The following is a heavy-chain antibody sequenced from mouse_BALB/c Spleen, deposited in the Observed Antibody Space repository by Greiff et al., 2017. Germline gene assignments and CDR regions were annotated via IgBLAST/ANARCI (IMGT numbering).Heavy chain of an antibody. CDR1: GYSITSGYY. CDR2: ISYDGSN. CDR3: ARDRGYDYDGMDYFDY. D-gene: IGHD2-4*01. Sequence: EVKLMESGPGLVKPSQSLSLTCSVTGYSITSGYYWNWLRQFPGNKLEWMGYISYDGSNNYNPSLKNRISITRDTSKNQFFLKLNSVTTEDTATYYCARDRGYDYDGMDYFDYWGQGTTLTVSS. V-gene: IGHV3-6*02. J-gene: IGHJ2*01.